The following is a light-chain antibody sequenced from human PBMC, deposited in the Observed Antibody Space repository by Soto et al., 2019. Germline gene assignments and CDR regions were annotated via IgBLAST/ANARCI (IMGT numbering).Light chain of an antibody. CDR1: QSISTY. J-gene: IGKJ4*01. Sequence: IVLTQSPATLSLSPGERATLSCRAGQSISTYLAWYQQKSGQAPRLLIYDASNRATGTPARFSGSGSGTDFTLTISSLDPEDSAFYYCQQRYVWLTFGGGTKVEIK. V-gene: IGKV3-11*01. CDR3: QQRYVWLT. CDR2: DAS.